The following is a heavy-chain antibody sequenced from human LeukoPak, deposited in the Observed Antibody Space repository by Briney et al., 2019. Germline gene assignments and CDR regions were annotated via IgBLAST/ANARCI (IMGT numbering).Heavy chain of an antibody. Sequence: GRSLRLSCAASGFTFSSHAVHWVRQAPGKGLERVAVISNDGNNKYYGDSVKGRFTISRDNSKNTLYLLMNSLRADDTAVYYCARGQYCSGTSCYAYYYYYNMDVWGQGTTVTVSS. J-gene: IGHJ6*02. CDR2: ISNDGNNK. V-gene: IGHV3-30*04. CDR1: GFTFSSHA. CDR3: ARGQYCSGTSCYAYYYYYNMDV. D-gene: IGHD2-2*01.